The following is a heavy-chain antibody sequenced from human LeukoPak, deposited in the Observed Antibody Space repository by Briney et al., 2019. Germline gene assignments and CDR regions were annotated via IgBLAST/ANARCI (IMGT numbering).Heavy chain of an antibody. V-gene: IGHV3-7*01. CDR3: ARENWSIDY. CDR1: GFTFTTYY. Sequence: PGGSLRLSCAASGFTFTTYYMTWVRQAPGKGLEWVANINQDGSVQNYVDSVKGRFTFSRDNAKNSVYLQMDSLRADDTAVHYCARENWSIDYWGQGTLVTVSS. CDR2: INQDGSVQ. J-gene: IGHJ4*02. D-gene: IGHD1-1*01.